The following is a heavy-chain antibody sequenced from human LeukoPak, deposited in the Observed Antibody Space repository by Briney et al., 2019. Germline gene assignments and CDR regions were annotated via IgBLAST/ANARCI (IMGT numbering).Heavy chain of an antibody. CDR3: ARSGRYGSGSFNY. Sequence: GASVKVSCKASGYTFTGYYMHWVRQAPGQGLEWMGRINPNSGGTNYAQKSQGRVTMTRDTSISTAYMELSRLRSDDTAVYYCARSGRYGSGSFNYWGQGTLVTVSS. CDR2: INPNSGGT. D-gene: IGHD3-10*01. J-gene: IGHJ4*02. CDR1: GYTFTGYY. V-gene: IGHV1-2*06.